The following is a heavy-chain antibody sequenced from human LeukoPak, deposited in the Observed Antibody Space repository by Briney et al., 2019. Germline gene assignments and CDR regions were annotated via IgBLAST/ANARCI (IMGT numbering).Heavy chain of an antibody. CDR1: GFTFNNYN. CDR3: ARDKY. V-gene: IGHV3-21*01. Sequence: GGSLRLSCAASGFTFNNYNMNWVRQTPGKGLEWVSSITRDSIYTFYADSVKGRFTISRDNAKNSLYLQMNSLRAEDTAVYYCARDKYWGQGTLVTVSS. CDR2: ITRDSIYT. J-gene: IGHJ4*02.